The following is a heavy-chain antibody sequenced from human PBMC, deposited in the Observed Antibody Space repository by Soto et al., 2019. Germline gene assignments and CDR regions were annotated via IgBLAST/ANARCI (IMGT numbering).Heavy chain of an antibody. J-gene: IGHJ4*02. CDR1: GFTFSDYY. V-gene: IGHV3-11*01. D-gene: IGHD3-22*01. CDR2: ISSSGSTI. Sequence: GSLRLSCAASGFTFSDYYMSWIRQAPGKGLEWVSYISSSGSTIYYADSVKGRFTISRDNAKSSLYLQMNSLRAEDTAVYYCARSHLYYDSSGYPDYWGQGPLVTVSS. CDR3: ARSHLYYDSSGYPDY.